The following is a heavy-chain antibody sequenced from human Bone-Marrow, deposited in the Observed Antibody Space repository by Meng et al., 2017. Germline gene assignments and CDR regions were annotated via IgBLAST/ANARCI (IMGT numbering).Heavy chain of an antibody. V-gene: IGHV3-7*01. J-gene: IGHJ4*02. CDR2: IKQDGSEK. D-gene: IGHD3-22*01. Sequence: GESLKISCAASGFTFSSYAMHWVRQAPGKGLEWVANIKQDGSEKYYVDSVKGRFTISRDNAKNSLYLQMNSLRAEDTAVYYCARSTYYYDSSGYLFDHWGQGTLVTVSS. CDR3: ARSTYYYDSSGYLFDH. CDR1: GFTFSSYA.